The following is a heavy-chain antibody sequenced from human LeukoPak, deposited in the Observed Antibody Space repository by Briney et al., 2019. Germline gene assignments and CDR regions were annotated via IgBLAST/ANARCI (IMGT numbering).Heavy chain of an antibody. Sequence: GESLKISCKGSGYSFTSYWIGWVRQMPGKGLEWMGIIYPGDSDTRYSPSFQGQVTISADKSISTAYLQWSSLKASDTAMYYCARAYGDHYYYYYYMDVWGKGTTVTISS. CDR1: GYSFTSYW. CDR2: IYPGDSDT. J-gene: IGHJ6*03. CDR3: ARAYGDHYYYYYYMDV. V-gene: IGHV5-51*01. D-gene: IGHD4-17*01.